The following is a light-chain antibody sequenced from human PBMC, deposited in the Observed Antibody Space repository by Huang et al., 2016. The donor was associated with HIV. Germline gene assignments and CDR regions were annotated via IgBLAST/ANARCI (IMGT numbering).Light chain of an antibody. J-gene: IGKJ2*01. CDR2: GAS. CDR1: QNVGSN. CDR3: QQFNNWPYT. V-gene: IGKV3-15*01. Sequence: DILMTQSPATLSVSPGERATLSCRASQNVGSNLAWYQQKPGQAPRLLIYGASTRATGIPDRLSGSGSGTEFTLTISSLQSEDFAVYFCQQFNNWPYTFGQGTKLEIK.